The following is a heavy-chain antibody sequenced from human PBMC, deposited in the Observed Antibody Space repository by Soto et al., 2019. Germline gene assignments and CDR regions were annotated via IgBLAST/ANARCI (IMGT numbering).Heavy chain of an antibody. CDR2: IYSSGST. D-gene: IGHD4-17*01. Sequence: SETLSLTCTVSGGSISSYYWSWIRQPAGKGLEWIGRIYSSGSTNYNPSLKSRVTMSLDTSKNQLSLKLNSVTAADTAVYYCARWGDYGGNSKYYFDYWGQGTLVTVYS. CDR3: ARWGDYGGNSKYYFDY. V-gene: IGHV4-4*07. J-gene: IGHJ4*02. CDR1: GGSISSYY.